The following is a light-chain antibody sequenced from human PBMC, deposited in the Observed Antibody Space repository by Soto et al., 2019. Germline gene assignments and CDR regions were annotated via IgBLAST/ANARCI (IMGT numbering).Light chain of an antibody. CDR3: QHRSNWLGT. CDR1: QSVNNY. Sequence: EIVLTQSPATLSLSPGERATLSCRASQSVNNYLAWYQQQPGQAPRLLIYDAFNRATGIPARFSGSGSGTDFALTISSLEPEDFAVYYCQHRSNWLGTFGQGTEVEIK. J-gene: IGKJ1*01. CDR2: DAF. V-gene: IGKV3-11*01.